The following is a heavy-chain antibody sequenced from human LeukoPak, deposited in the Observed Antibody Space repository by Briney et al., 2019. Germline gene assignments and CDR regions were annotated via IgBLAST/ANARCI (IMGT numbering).Heavy chain of an antibody. Sequence: ASVKVSCKASGYTFTSYDINWVRQATGQGLEWMGWMNPNSGNTGYAQKFQGRVTMTRNTSISTAYMELSSLRSEDTAVYYCSIMSSSAGGLDYWGQGTLVTVSS. J-gene: IGHJ4*02. CDR1: GYTFTSYD. V-gene: IGHV1-8*01. CDR3: SIMSSSAGGLDY. CDR2: MNPNSGNT. D-gene: IGHD3-16*01.